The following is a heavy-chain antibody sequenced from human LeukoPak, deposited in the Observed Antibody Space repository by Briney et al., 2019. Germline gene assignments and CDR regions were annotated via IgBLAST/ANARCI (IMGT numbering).Heavy chain of an antibody. CDR2: INHNAEMI. CDR3: ARDRDWAFDL. Sequence: PGGSLRLSCEASGFPFSSYVMSWVRQAPGKGLEWIAYINHNAEMIFYPDFVKGRFTISRDNAKNSLYLQMNALRDEDTAIYYCARDRDWAFDLWGQGTLVTVSS. CDR1: GFPFSSYV. V-gene: IGHV3-48*02. J-gene: IGHJ4*02. D-gene: IGHD2-21*02.